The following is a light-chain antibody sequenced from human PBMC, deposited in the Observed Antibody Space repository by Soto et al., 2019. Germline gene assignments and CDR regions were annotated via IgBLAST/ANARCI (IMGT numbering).Light chain of an antibody. CDR3: QPYGSPPWA. CDR1: QSVGSNF. V-gene: IGKV3-20*01. CDR2: AAS. J-gene: IGKJ1*01. Sequence: IVLTQSPGTLSLSPGERATLSCRASQSVGSNFLAWYQQKRGQAPRILIYAASNRASGIPDRFSGSGSGADFTLTISRLEPEDFAVDYCQPYGSPPWAFGQGTRVEI.